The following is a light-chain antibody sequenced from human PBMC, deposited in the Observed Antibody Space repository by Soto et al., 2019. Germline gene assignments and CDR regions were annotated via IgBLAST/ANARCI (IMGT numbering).Light chain of an antibody. CDR2: GAS. V-gene: IGKV3-20*01. CDR3: QQYGSSPPMYT. Sequence: EMVLTQSPGTLSLSPGERATLSCRASQSVSSSYLAWYQQKPGQAPRLVIYGASSRATGIPDRFSGSGSVTDFTLTIIRLEPEECAVYYCQQYGSSPPMYTFGQGTKLEIK. J-gene: IGKJ2*01. CDR1: QSVSSSY.